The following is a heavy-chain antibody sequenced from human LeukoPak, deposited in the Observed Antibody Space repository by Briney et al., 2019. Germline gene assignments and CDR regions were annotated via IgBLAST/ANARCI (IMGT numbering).Heavy chain of an antibody. CDR1: GGSISSYY. J-gene: IGHJ5*02. CDR2: IYTSGST. D-gene: IGHD2-15*01. Sequence: PSETLSLTCTVSGGSISSYYWSWIRQPAGKGLEWIGRIYTSGSTNYNPSLKSRVTMSVDKSKNQFSLKLSSVTAADTAVYYCARDLKADTAVWFDPWGQGTLVTVSS. CDR3: ARDLKADTAVWFDP. V-gene: IGHV4-4*07.